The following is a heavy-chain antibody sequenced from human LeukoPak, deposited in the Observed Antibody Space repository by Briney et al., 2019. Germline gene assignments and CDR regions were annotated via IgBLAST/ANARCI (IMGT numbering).Heavy chain of an antibody. CDR1: GGSISSSSYY. D-gene: IGHD3-3*01. Sequence: ASETLSLTCTVSGGSISSSSYYWGWIRQPPGKGLGWIGRIYYSGSTYYNPSLKSRVTISVDTSKNQFSLKLSSVTAADTAVYYCARMLSYDFWSGLPKEYYYYYMDVWGKGTTVTVSS. CDR3: ARMLSYDFWSGLPKEYYYYYMDV. CDR2: IYYSGST. V-gene: IGHV4-39*07. J-gene: IGHJ6*03.